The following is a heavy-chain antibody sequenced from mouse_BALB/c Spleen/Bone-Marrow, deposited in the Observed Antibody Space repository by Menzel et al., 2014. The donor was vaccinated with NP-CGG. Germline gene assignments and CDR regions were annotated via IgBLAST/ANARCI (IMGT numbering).Heavy chain of an antibody. CDR3: ATTDSSGVFAY. D-gene: IGHD3-2*01. CDR2: IDPANGNT. Sequence: VQLQQSGAELVKPGASVKLSCTASGFNIKDTYMHWVKQRPEQGLEWIGRIDPANGNTKYGPKFQGKATITADTSSNTAYLQLSSLTSEDTAVYYCATTDSSGVFAYWGQGTLVTVSA. J-gene: IGHJ3*01. V-gene: IGHV14-3*02. CDR1: GFNIKDTY.